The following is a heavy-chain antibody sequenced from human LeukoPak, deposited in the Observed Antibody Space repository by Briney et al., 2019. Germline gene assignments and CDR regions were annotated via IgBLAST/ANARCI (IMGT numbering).Heavy chain of an antibody. Sequence: GGSLRLSCAASGFTFSSYAMSWVRQAPGKGLEWVSAISGSGGSTYYADSVKGRFTISRDNSKNTLYLQMNSLRAEDTAVYYCAKDFLYYYGSGTVKDWFDPWGQGTLVTVSS. CDR1: GFTFSSYA. V-gene: IGHV3-23*01. CDR2: ISGSGGST. D-gene: IGHD3-10*01. CDR3: AKDFLYYYGSGTVKDWFDP. J-gene: IGHJ5*02.